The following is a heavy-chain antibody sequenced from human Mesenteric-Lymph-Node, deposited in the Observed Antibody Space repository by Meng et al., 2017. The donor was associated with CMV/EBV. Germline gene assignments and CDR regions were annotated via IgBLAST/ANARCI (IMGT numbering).Heavy chain of an antibody. D-gene: IGHD6-19*01. Sequence: GSLRLSCTVSGDSVSTHNYYWTWIRQPPGKGLEWIGYIHYSGSTNYNPSLKSRVTISLDTPKNQFSLKLSSVTAADTAVYYCARDGRSGRPYFDFWGQGTLVTVSS. V-gene: IGHV4-61*01. CDR2: IHYSGST. CDR1: GDSVSTHNYY. J-gene: IGHJ4*02. CDR3: ARDGRSGRPYFDF.